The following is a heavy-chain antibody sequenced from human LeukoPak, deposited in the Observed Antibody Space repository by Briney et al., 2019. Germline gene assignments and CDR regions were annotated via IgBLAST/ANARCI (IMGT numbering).Heavy chain of an antibody. CDR2: SYSGGST. V-gene: IGHV3-66*02. CDR1: GFTVSSNY. CDR3: AREPIYYYDSSGYVDA. D-gene: IGHD3-22*01. Sequence: PGGSLRLACAASGFTVSSNYMSWVRQAPGKGLEWLSVSYSGGSTYYADSVKGRFTISRDNSKNTLYLQMNSLRAEDTAVYYCAREPIYYYDSSGYVDAWGQGTMVTVSS. J-gene: IGHJ3*01.